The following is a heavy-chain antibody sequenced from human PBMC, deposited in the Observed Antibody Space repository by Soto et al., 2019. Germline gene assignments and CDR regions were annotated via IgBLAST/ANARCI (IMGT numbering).Heavy chain of an antibody. J-gene: IGHJ6*02. Sequence: QITLKESGPTLVKPTQTLTLTCTFSGFSLRTSEVGVGWVRQPPGKALEWLALIYWDDDKRYSPSLKSRLNIVKDTSNNLVVLIMANMDPVDTGTYYCTHIVYYGSGRGALDVWGQGTTVTVSS. CDR3: THIVYYGSGRGALDV. V-gene: IGHV2-5*02. CDR2: IYWDDDK. D-gene: IGHD3-10*01. CDR1: GFSLRTSEVG.